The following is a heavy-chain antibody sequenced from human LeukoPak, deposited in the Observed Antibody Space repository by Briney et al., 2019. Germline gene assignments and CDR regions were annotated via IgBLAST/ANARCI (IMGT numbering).Heavy chain of an antibody. CDR3: ASTEGQCYDSSGYYGLGGY. D-gene: IGHD3-22*01. V-gene: IGHV4-61*01. J-gene: IGHJ4*02. CDR1: GGSVSSGSYY. CDR2: IYYSGST. Sequence: SETLSLTCTVSGGSVSSGSYYWSWIRQPPGKGLEWIGYIYYSGSTNYNPSLKSRVTISVDTSKNQFSLKLSSVTAADTAVYYCASTEGQCYDSSGYYGLGGYWGQGTLVTVSS.